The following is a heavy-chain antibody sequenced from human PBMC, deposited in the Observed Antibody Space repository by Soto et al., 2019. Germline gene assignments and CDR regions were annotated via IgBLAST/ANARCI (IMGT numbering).Heavy chain of an antibody. J-gene: IGHJ6*03. Sequence: PSDTLSLTCTVSGGSISSYYWSWIRQPPGKGLEWIGYIYYSGSTNYNPSLKSRVTISVDTSKNQFSLKLSSWTAADTAVYYCTREHRVVQGVWAKGTRAT. CDR1: GGSISSYY. CDR3: TREHRVVQGV. CDR2: IYYSGST. D-gene: IGHD2-15*01. V-gene: IGHV4-59*12.